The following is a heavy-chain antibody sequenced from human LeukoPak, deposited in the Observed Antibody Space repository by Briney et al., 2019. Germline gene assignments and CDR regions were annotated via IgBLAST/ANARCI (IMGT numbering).Heavy chain of an antibody. CDR2: IYYSGST. CDR3: ARGVGS. V-gene: IGHV4-59*01. J-gene: IGHJ4*02. CDR1: GGSISTYY. Sequence: SETLSLTCTVSGGSISTYYWSWIRQPPGKGLEWIGYIYYSGSTNYNPSLKSRVTISVDTSKNQFSLKLSSVTAADTAVYYCARGVGSWGQGTLVTVSS.